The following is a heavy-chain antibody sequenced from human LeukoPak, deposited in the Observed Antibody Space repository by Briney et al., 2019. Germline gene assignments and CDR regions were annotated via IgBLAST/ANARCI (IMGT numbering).Heavy chain of an antibody. CDR2: ISGSGGST. Sequence: PGGSLRLSCAASGFTFSSYGMSWVRQAPGKGLEWVSAISGSGGSTYYADSVKGRFTISRDNSKNTLYLQMNSLRAEDTAVYYCAKDSGYDSSGYYYVRDAFDIWGQGTMVTVSS. CDR1: GFTFSSYG. CDR3: AKDSGYDSSGYYYVRDAFDI. J-gene: IGHJ3*02. V-gene: IGHV3-23*01. D-gene: IGHD3-22*01.